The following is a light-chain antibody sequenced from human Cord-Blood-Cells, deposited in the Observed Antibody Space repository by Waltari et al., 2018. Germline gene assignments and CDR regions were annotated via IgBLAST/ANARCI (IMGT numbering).Light chain of an antibody. CDR1: KLGDKY. CDR3: QAWDSSTVG. J-gene: IGLJ2*01. V-gene: IGLV3-1*01. Sequence: SYELTQPPSVSVSPGQQASITCSGDKLGDKYACWYQQKPGQCPALVIYQDSKRPSGNAGRSSGSNTGNTATLTVSGTQAVDEAYYYCQAWDSSTVGFGGGTKLHVV. CDR2: QDS.